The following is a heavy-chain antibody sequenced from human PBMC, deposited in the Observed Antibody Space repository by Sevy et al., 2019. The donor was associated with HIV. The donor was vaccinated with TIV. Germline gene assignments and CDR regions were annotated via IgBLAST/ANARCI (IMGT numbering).Heavy chain of an antibody. Sequence: GGCLRLSCKTSGFTFSTYAMHWVRQAPGKGLEWVASISRTPATTYYADSVRDRFTSSRDNAKNSLYLEMNSLRDEDTAVYYCARESYYYDSREANWFDPWGQGTLVRVSS. CDR1: GFTFSTYA. CDR3: ARESYYYDSREANWFDP. D-gene: IGHD3-22*01. V-gene: IGHV3-48*02. CDR2: ISRTPATT. J-gene: IGHJ5*02.